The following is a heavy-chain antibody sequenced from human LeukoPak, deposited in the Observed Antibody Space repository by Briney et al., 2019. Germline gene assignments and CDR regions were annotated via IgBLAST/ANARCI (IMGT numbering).Heavy chain of an antibody. Sequence: GGSLRLFCAASGFTFSSYAMSWVRQAPGKGLEWVSAISGSGGSTYYADSVKGRFTISRDNSKNTLYLQMNSLRAEDTAVYYCAKHGSSSWYRVGFDPWGQGTLVTVSS. D-gene: IGHD6-13*01. CDR1: GFTFSSYA. CDR3: AKHGSSSWYRVGFDP. CDR2: ISGSGGST. J-gene: IGHJ5*02. V-gene: IGHV3-23*01.